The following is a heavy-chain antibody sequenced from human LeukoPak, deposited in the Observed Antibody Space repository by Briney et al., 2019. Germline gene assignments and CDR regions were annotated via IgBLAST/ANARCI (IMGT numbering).Heavy chain of an antibody. V-gene: IGHV4-59*08. CDR1: GGSISSYY. J-gene: IGHJ4*02. CDR3: ARARDGDRFAFDY. D-gene: IGHD5-24*01. Sequence: PSETLSLTCTVSGGSISSYYWSWIRQPPAKGLEGVGYIYYSGSTDYPPSLRSRVTMSVDTSKSQFSLKLNSVTATDTAVYYCARARDGDRFAFDYWGQGSLVTVSS. CDR2: IYYSGST.